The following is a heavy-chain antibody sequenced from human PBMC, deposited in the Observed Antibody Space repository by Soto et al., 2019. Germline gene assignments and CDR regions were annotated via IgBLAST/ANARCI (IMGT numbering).Heavy chain of an antibody. J-gene: IGHJ3*02. CDR1: GFTFSNAW. Sequence: EVQLVESGGGLVKPGGSLRLSCAASGFTFSNAWMSWVRQAPGKGLEWVGRIKSKTDGGTTDYAAPVKGRFTISRXDXKXXLYLQMNSLKTEDTAVYYCTTRYMYYYDSSGAFDIWGQGTMVTVSS. CDR2: IKSKTDGGTT. D-gene: IGHD3-22*01. CDR3: TTRYMYYYDSSGAFDI. V-gene: IGHV3-15*01.